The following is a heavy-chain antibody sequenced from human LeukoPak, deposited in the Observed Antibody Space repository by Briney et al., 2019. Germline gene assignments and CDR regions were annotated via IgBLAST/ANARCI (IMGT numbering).Heavy chain of an antibody. Sequence: GASVKVSCKVSGYTLTELSMHWVRQAPGKGLEWMGGFDPEDGETIYAQKFQGRVTMTEDTSTDTAYMELSSLRSEDTAVYYCAKLGYCSGGSCYTIYYYYMDVWGKGTTVTISS. CDR2: FDPEDGET. V-gene: IGHV1-24*01. J-gene: IGHJ6*03. CDR1: GYTLTELS. D-gene: IGHD2-15*01. CDR3: AKLGYCSGGSCYTIYYYYMDV.